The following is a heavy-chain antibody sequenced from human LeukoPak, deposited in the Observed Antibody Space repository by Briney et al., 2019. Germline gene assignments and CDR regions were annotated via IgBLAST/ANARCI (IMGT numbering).Heavy chain of an antibody. CDR1: GGSLSGYY. V-gene: IGHV4-34*01. Sequence: SETLSLTCAVYGGSLSGYYWSWIRQPPGKGLEWIGEINHSGSTNYNPSLKSRVTISVDTSKNQFSLKLSSVTAADTAVYYCARGYFGSSSRTNWFDPWGQGTLVTVSS. CDR3: ARGYFGSSSRTNWFDP. CDR2: INHSGST. J-gene: IGHJ5*02. D-gene: IGHD6-6*01.